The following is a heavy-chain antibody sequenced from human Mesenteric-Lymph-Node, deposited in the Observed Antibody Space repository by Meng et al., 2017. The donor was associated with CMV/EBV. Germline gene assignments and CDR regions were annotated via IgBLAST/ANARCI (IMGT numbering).Heavy chain of an antibody. J-gene: IGHJ5*02. V-gene: IGHV4-39*01. Sequence: CSRRYCWGWIRQPPGQGLEWIGSIYYSGSTYYHPSLKSRVTISVDTSKNQFSLKLSSVTAADTAVYYCASGYCSSTSCYGDNWFDPWGQGTLVTVSS. CDR3: ASGYCSSTSCYGDNWFDP. CDR2: IYYSGST. D-gene: IGHD2-2*01. CDR1: CSRRYC.